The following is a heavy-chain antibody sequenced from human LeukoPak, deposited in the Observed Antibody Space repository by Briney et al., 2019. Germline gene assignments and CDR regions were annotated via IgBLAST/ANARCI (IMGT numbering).Heavy chain of an antibody. V-gene: IGHV3-23*01. CDR2: ISGSGGST. J-gene: IGHJ6*04. Sequence: GGSLRLSCAASGFIFSSYGMSWVRQAPGKGLEWVSSISGSGGSTYYADSVKGRFTISRDNSKNSLYLQMNSLRAEDTAVYYCAELGITMIGGVWGKGTTVTISS. CDR1: GFIFSSYG. D-gene: IGHD3-10*02. CDR3: AELGITMIGGV.